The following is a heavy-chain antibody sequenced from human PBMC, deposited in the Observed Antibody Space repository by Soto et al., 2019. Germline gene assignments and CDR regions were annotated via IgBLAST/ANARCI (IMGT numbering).Heavy chain of an antibody. CDR1: GFTFSSYS. CDR3: ARDQSGNGYDFWSGYLRSGDPLGGIAPNDYYYYGMDV. CDR2: ISSSSSYI. V-gene: IGHV3-21*01. Sequence: EVQLVESGGGLVKPGGSLRLSCAASGFTFSSYSMNWVRQAPGKGLEWVSSISSSSSYIYYADSVKGRFTISRDNAKNSLYLQMNSLRAEDTAVYYCARDQSGNGYDFWSGYLRSGDPLGGIAPNDYYYYGMDVWGQGTTVTVSS. J-gene: IGHJ6*02. D-gene: IGHD3-3*01.